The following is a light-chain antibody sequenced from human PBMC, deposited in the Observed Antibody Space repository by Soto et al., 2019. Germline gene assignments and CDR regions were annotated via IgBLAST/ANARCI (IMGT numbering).Light chain of an antibody. Sequence: DIQMTQYPSSLSSSVGDRVTITCRASQSISSYLNWYQQKPGKAPKLLIYAASSLQSGVPSRFSVSGSGTDFTLTISSLQNEDFATYDCQQSYSTIITFGQGTRLEIK. CDR3: QQSYSTIIT. V-gene: IGKV1-39*01. CDR2: AAS. CDR1: QSISSY. J-gene: IGKJ5*01.